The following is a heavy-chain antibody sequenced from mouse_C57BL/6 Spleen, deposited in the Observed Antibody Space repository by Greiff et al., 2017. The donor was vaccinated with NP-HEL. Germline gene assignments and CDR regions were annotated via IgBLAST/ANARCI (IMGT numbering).Heavy chain of an antibody. J-gene: IGHJ1*01. V-gene: IGHV3-6*01. CDR3: APNWDGYFDV. D-gene: IGHD4-1*01. Sequence: EVKLVESGPGLVKPSQSLSLTCSVPGYSITSGYYWNWIRQFPGNKLEWMGYISYDGSNNYNPSLKNRISITRDTSKNQFFLTLNSVTTEDTATYYCAPNWDGYFDVWGSGTTVTVSS. CDR2: ISYDGSN. CDR1: GYSITSGYY.